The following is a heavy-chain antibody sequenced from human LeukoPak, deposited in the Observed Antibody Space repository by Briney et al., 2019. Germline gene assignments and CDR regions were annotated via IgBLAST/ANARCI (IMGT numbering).Heavy chain of an antibody. CDR1: GFTVSSRY. CDR2: IYSGGST. CDR3: ARILGGIDY. Sequence: GGSLRLSCAASGFTVSSRYMTWVRQAPGKGLEWVSVIYSGGSTYYADSVKGRFTISRDNSKNTLYLQMNTLRADDTAVYYCARILGGIDYWGQGTLVTVSS. V-gene: IGHV3-53*01. D-gene: IGHD3-10*01. J-gene: IGHJ4*02.